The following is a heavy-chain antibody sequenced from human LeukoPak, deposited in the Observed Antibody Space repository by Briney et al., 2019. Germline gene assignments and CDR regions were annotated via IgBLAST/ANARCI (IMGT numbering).Heavy chain of an antibody. J-gene: IGHJ5*02. V-gene: IGHV4-39*01. D-gene: IGHD2/OR15-2a*01. CDR1: GGSFSSSDYY. Sequence: SETLSLTCTVSGGSFSSSDYYWGWIRQPPGKGLEWIGSIYYSGTTYYNPSLKSRVTISVDTSKKQFSLKLRSVTAADTAVYYCARQHFSNWFDPWGQGTLVTVSS. CDR2: IYYSGTT. CDR3: ARQHFSNWFDP.